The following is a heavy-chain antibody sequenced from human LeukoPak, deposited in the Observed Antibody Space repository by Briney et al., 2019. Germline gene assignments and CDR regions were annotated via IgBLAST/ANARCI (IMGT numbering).Heavy chain of an antibody. CDR2: IRNKAKSHTT. Sequence: GGSLRLSCAGTGFTFSDHFMDWVRQAPGKGLEWLGHIRNKAKSHTTEYAASVKGRFTISRDDSKNSVYLQMNSLKTEDTAVYYCAREAYCISTSCYETDAFDIRGQGAMVTVSS. D-gene: IGHD2-2*01. V-gene: IGHV3-72*01. CDR3: AREAYCISTSCYETDAFDI. CDR1: GFTFSDHF. J-gene: IGHJ3*02.